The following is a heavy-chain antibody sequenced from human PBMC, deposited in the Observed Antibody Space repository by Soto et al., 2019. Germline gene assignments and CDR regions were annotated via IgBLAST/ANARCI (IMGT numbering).Heavy chain of an antibody. Sequence: SVKVSCKASGFTFTSSAFQWVRQARGQRLEWIRWIAVGSGYTNYAQRFQDRVTLTRDMSTATTYMELSRLTSEDTAIYYCAADATAWQQMVPSDYWGQGTLVTVSS. CDR1: GFTFTSSA. J-gene: IGHJ4*02. CDR2: IAVGSGYT. V-gene: IGHV1-58*01. CDR3: AADATAWQQMVPSDY. D-gene: IGHD2-8*01.